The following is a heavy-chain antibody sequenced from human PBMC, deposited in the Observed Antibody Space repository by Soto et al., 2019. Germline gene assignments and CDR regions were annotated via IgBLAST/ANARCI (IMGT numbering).Heavy chain of an antibody. CDR1: GFTFSSYG. D-gene: IGHD3-10*01. V-gene: IGHV3-33*01. CDR2: XWXXGXXX. Sequence: GGSLRLSCAASGFTFSSYGMHWVRQAPGKGLEXVAXXWXXGXXXXXAXXVKGRFTISRGNSKSTLYLQMNSLRAEETAVYYCATWFRNYYYGMDVWGQGTRVTVS. CDR3: ATWFRNYYYGMDV. J-gene: IGHJ6*02.